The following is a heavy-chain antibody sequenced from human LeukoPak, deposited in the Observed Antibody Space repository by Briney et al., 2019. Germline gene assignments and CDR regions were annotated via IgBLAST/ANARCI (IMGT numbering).Heavy chain of an antibody. CDR1: GESFSGYY. V-gene: IGHV4-34*01. Sequence: PSETLSLTCAVYGESFSGYYWSWIRQPPGKGLEWIGEINHSGSTNYNPSLKSRATISVDTSKNHFSLKLSSVTAADTAVYYCARVNIVAGWFDPWGQGTPVTVSS. CDR2: INHSGST. CDR3: ARVNIVAGWFDP. J-gene: IGHJ5*02. D-gene: IGHD6-13*01.